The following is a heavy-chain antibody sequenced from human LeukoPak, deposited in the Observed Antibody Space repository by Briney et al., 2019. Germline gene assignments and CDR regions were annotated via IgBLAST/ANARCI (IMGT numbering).Heavy chain of an antibody. D-gene: IGHD1-26*01. CDR2: INHSGST. J-gene: IGHJ5*02. CDR1: RGSFSGYY. Sequence: SETLSLTCAVYRGSFSGYYWSWIRQPPGKGLEWIGEINHSGSTNYNPSLKSRVTISVDTSKNQFSLKLSSVTAADTAVYYCARGRGGSYYSWFDPWGQGTLVTVSS. V-gene: IGHV4-34*01. CDR3: ARGRGGSYYSWFDP.